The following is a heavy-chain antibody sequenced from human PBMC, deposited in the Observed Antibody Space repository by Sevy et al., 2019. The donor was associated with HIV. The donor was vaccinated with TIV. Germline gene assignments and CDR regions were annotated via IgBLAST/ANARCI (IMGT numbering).Heavy chain of an antibody. CDR3: ARVRGSSISGGLDY. Sequence: GGSLRLSCAASGFTFRSYDMHWVRQVTGKGLEWVSAIGTAGDTYYPASVKGRFTISIEDAKNSLYLQMNSLRAGDTVVYYCARVRGSSISGGLDYWGQGTLVTVSS. J-gene: IGHJ4*02. D-gene: IGHD2-2*01. V-gene: IGHV3-13*01. CDR1: GFTFRSYD. CDR2: IGTAGDT.